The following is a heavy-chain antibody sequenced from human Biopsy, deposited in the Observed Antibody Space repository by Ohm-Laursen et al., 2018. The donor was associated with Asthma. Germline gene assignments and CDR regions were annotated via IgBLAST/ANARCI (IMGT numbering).Heavy chain of an antibody. CDR1: GFVFSQSG. V-gene: IGHV3-30*03. CDR2: ISSDGHNK. D-gene: IGHD4-23*01. Sequence: SMRLSCTAPGFVFSQSGMHWVRQAPGKGLEWVALISSDGHNKYYKDSVKGRFTISRDNSKLRLYLEINSLRVEDSAVYYCARESGQDSGGTGAFDRWGQGIMVAVSS. CDR3: ARESGQDSGGTGAFDR. J-gene: IGHJ3*02.